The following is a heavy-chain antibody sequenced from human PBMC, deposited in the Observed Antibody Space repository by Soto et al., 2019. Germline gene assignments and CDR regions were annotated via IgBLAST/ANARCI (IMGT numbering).Heavy chain of an antibody. V-gene: IGHV1-2*04. CDR1: GYTFTSYG. J-gene: IGHJ6*02. Sequence: ASVKVSCKASGYTFTSYGISWVRQAPGQGLEWMGWINPNNGGTNYAQKFQGWVTMTRDTSISTAYMELSRLRSDDTAVYYCARDGGATTGYYYGMDVWGQGTTVTVSS. CDR2: INPNNGGT. D-gene: IGHD1-26*01. CDR3: ARDGGATTGYYYGMDV.